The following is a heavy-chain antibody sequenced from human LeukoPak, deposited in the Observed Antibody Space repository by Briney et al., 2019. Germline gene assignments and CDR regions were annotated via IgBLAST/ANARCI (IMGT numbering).Heavy chain of an antibody. CDR1: GFTVSSNY. V-gene: IGHV3-66*01. Sequence: PGGSLRLSCAASGFTVSSNYMSWVRQAPGKGLEWVSVIYSGGSTYYADSVKGRFTISRDNSKNTLYLQMNSLRAEDTAVYYCARAIAAAGRDYWGQGTLVTVSS. CDR3: ARAIAAAGRDY. D-gene: IGHD6-13*01. CDR2: IYSGGST. J-gene: IGHJ4*02.